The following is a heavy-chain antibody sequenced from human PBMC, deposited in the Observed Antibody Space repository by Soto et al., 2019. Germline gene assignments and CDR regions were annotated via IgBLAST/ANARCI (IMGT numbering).Heavy chain of an antibody. D-gene: IGHD1-26*01. CDR1: GFTFSSYA. J-gene: IGHJ3*02. CDR2: ISYDGSNK. CDR3: AREQTNGRYSGSYRTRGAFDI. V-gene: IGHV3-30*09. Sequence: TGGSLRLSCAASGFTFSSYAMHWVRQAPGKGLEWVAVISYDGSNKYYADSVKGRFAISRDNSKNTLYLQMNSLRAEDTAVYYCAREQTNGRYSGSYRTRGAFDIWGQGTMVTVSS.